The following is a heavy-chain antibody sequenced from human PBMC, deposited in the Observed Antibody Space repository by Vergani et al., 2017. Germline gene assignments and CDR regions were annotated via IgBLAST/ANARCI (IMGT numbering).Heavy chain of an antibody. V-gene: IGHV3-30*03. Sequence: QVQLAESGGGRVQPGRSLRLSCAASGFSFSSHAIHWVRQAPGKGLEWVAVISHDGSKKYYADSVKGRFTISRDNSKNTLYLQMNSLRAEDTAVYYCARDPGYQVLRPCCVDVGGKGTTVTVSS. D-gene: IGHD2-2*01. CDR2: ISHDGSKK. J-gene: IGHJ6*04. CDR1: GFSFSSHA. CDR3: ARDPGYQVLRPCCVDV.